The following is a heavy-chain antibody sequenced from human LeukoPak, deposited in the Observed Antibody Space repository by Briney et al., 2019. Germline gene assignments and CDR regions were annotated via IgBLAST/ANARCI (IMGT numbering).Heavy chain of an antibody. V-gene: IGHV1-69*05. CDR1: GGTFSSYA. CDR3: ARDGYSSSSGYYYYYMDV. CDR2: IIPIFGTA. J-gene: IGHJ6*03. Sequence: SVKVSCKASGGTFSSYAISWVRQAPGQGLEWMGGIIPIFGTANYAQKCQGRVTITTDESTSTAYMELSSLRSEDTAVYYCARDGYSSSSGYYYYYMDVWGKGTTVTVSS. D-gene: IGHD6-6*01.